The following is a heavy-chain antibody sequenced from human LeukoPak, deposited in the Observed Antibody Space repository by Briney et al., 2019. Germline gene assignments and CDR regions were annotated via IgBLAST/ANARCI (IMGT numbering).Heavy chain of an antibody. D-gene: IGHD1-7*01. J-gene: IGHJ4*02. CDR3: ATWECITGTTECNY. CDR2: FDPEDGET. V-gene: IGHV1-24*01. Sequence: RASVTVSFKVSGYTLTELSMHWVRQAPGKGLEWMGGFDPEDGETIYAQKFQGRVTMTEDTSTDTAYMELSSLRSEDTAVYYCATWECITGTTECNYWGQGTLVTVSS. CDR1: GYTLTELS.